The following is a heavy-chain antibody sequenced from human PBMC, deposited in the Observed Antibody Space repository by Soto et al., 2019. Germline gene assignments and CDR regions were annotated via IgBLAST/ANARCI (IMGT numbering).Heavy chain of an antibody. J-gene: IGHJ6*02. Sequence: GASVKVSCKASGGTFSSYAISWVRQAPEQGLEWMGGIIPIFGTANYAQKFQGRVTITADESTSTAYMELSSLRSEDTAVYYCARPNYDISNTRGYYYYGMDVWGQGTTVTVSS. CDR3: ARPNYDISNTRGYYYYGMDV. D-gene: IGHD3-9*01. CDR2: IIPIFGTA. CDR1: GGTFSSYA. V-gene: IGHV1-69*13.